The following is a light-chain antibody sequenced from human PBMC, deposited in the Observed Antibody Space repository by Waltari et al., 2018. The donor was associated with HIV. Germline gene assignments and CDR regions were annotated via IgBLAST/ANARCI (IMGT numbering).Light chain of an antibody. V-gene: IGLV2-8*01. CDR2: DVN. Sequence: QSALTQPPSASGSAGQSVTISCTGGSDDVGRYDYVSWYQQHPGPAPKVIIYDVNERPPGVPDRFSVFQSVNTASLTVSGLQAEECADYYCGSYAGGSNCVCGTGTKVTVV. CDR3: GSYAGGSNCV. J-gene: IGLJ1*01. CDR1: SDDVGRYDY.